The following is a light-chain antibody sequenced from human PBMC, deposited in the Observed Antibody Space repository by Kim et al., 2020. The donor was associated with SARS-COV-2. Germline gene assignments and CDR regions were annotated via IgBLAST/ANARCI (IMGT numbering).Light chain of an antibody. CDR3: LQYDTSPRT. J-gene: IGKJ1*01. Sequence: SPGERATLSCRASQSVSSNYLAWYQQKPGQAPRLLIYAVSSRTTGIPDRFSGSGSGTDFTLTISRLEPEDFAVYYCLQYDTSPRTFGQGTKVDIK. CDR1: QSVSSNY. CDR2: AVS. V-gene: IGKV3-20*01.